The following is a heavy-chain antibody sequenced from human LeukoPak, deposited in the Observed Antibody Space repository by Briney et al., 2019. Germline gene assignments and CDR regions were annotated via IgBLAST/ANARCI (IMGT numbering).Heavy chain of an antibody. V-gene: IGHV3-74*03. D-gene: IGHD5-24*01. J-gene: IGHJ4*02. CDR3: ARGGMAQRWGLFYY. Sequence: GGPLRLSCVGSGFTLSDFWIHWVRQAPGKGLLWVSRTKGDGTTSYADSVTGRFTISRDNDKNTLHLQMDNLHPEDTAIYYCARGGMAQRWGLFYYWGEGSLLSVSS. CDR2: TKGDGTT. CDR1: GFTLSDFW.